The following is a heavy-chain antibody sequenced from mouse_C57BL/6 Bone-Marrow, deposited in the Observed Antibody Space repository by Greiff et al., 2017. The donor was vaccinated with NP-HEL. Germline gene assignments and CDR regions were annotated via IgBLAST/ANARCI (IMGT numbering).Heavy chain of an antibody. D-gene: IGHD2-12*01. V-gene: IGHV1-42*01. CDR3: AREGYYTWFAY. J-gene: IGHJ3*01. CDR2: INPSTGGT. Sequence: EVQLQQSGPELVKPGASVKISCKASGYSFTGYYMNWVKQSPEKSLEWIGEINPSTGGTTYNQKFKAKATLTVDKSSSTAYMQLKSLTSEDSAGYYCAREGYYTWFAYWGQGTLVTVSA. CDR1: GYSFTGYY.